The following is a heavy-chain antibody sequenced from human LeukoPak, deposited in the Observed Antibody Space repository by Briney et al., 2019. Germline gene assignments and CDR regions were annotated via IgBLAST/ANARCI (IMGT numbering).Heavy chain of an antibody. Sequence: SVTVSCKASGFTFTSSAVQWVRQARGQRLEWIGWIVVGSGNTNYAQKFQERVTITRDMSTSTAYMELSSLRSEDTAVYYCAAVSGWYEGSFDYWGQGTLVTVSS. J-gene: IGHJ4*02. V-gene: IGHV1-58*01. D-gene: IGHD6-19*01. CDR1: GFTFTSSA. CDR3: AAVSGWYEGSFDY. CDR2: IVVGSGNT.